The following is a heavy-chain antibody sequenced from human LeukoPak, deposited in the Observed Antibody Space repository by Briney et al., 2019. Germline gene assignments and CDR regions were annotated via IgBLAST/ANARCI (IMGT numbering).Heavy chain of an antibody. CDR1: GYTFTSYG. D-gene: IGHD3-10*01. CDR3: ARVLRRYYYGSGSYYPGY. V-gene: IGHV1-18*01. Sequence: ATVSVSCTASGYTFTSYGISWVRQGPGEGLERRGWISTYNGNTNYAQKLQGRVTMTTDTSTSPAYMELRSLRSDDTAVYYCARVLRRYYYGSGSYYPGYWGQGTLVTVSS. CDR2: ISTYNGNT. J-gene: IGHJ4*02.